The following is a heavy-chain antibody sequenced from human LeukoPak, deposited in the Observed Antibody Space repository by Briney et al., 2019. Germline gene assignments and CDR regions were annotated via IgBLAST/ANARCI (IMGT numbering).Heavy chain of an antibody. J-gene: IGHJ5*02. CDR1: GFTFDDYA. D-gene: IGHD3-16*01. CDR2: ISWNSGSI. Sequence: GRPLRLSCAASGFTFDDYAMHWVRQAPGKGLEWVSGISWNSGSIGYADSVKGRFTISRDNAKNSLYLQMNSLRAEDTALYYCAKDSGLFWGYSSGNWFDPWGQGTLVTVSS. CDR3: AKDSGLFWGYSSGNWFDP. V-gene: IGHV3-9*01.